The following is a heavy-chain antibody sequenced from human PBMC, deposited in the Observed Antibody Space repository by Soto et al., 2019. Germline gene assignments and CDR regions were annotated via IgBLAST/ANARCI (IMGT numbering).Heavy chain of an antibody. CDR2: IYHSGST. CDR3: ARDRRYRGSGWFDP. Sequence: KASETLSLTCAVSGGSISSGGYSWSWIRQPPGKGLEWIGYIYHSGSTYYNPSLKSRVTISVDRSKNQFSLKLSSVTAADTAVYYCARDRRYRGSGWFDPWGQGTLVTVSS. CDR1: GGSISSGGYS. V-gene: IGHV4-30-2*01. J-gene: IGHJ5*02. D-gene: IGHD3-10*01.